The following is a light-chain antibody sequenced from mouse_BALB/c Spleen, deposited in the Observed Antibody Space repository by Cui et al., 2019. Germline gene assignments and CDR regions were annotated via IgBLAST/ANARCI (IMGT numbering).Light chain of an antibody. CDR2: HGT. CDR1: QGISSN. J-gene: IGKJ5*01. V-gene: IGKV14-100*01. CDR3: VPYAQFPLT. Sequence: DILMTQSPSSMSVSLGDTVSITCHASQGISSNIGWLQQKPGKSFKGLIYHGTNLEDGVPSRFSGSGSGADYSLTISSLESEDFADYYCVPYAQFPLTFGAGTKLELK.